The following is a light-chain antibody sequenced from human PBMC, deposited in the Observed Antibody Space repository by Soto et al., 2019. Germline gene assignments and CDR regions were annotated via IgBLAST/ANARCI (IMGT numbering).Light chain of an antibody. V-gene: IGLV1-51*01. Sequence: QSVLTQPPSVSAAPGQRVTIACSGRSSNIGNNDVSWYQQFPGTAPKLLIYDNNNRPSGIPDRFSGSKSGTSATLDITGLQTGDEADYYCGTWDSSLSAVVFGGGTKLNVL. CDR1: SSNIGNND. CDR2: DNN. J-gene: IGLJ2*01. CDR3: GTWDSSLSAVV.